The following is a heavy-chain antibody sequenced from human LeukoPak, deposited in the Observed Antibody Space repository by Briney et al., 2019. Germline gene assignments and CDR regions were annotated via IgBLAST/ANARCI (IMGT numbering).Heavy chain of an antibody. Sequence: GVSLRLSCAASGFTFDDYAMNWVRQAPGKGLEWVSSISSSSSYIYYADSVKGRFTISRDNAKNSLYLQMNSLRAEDTAVYYCARGYCSSTSCLYYFDYWGQGTLVTVSS. CDR2: ISSSSSYI. V-gene: IGHV3-21*01. CDR1: GFTFDDYA. J-gene: IGHJ4*02. D-gene: IGHD2-2*01. CDR3: ARGYCSSTSCLYYFDY.